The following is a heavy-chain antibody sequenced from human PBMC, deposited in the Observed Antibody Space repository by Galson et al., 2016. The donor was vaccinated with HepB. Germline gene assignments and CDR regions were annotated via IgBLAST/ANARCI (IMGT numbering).Heavy chain of an antibody. V-gene: IGHV4-34*01. CDR3: AGDGRYADTWDLSDY. CDR1: GGSFSGHY. Sequence: ETLSLTCAAYGGSFSGHYWNWIRQSPGKALEWIGEINQSGSSNYNPPLRSRVTISVDTSKNQFSLKLTSVTAADTATYYCAGDGRYADTWDLSDYWGQGTPVTVSS. CDR2: INQSGSS. D-gene: IGHD2-2*01. J-gene: IGHJ4*02.